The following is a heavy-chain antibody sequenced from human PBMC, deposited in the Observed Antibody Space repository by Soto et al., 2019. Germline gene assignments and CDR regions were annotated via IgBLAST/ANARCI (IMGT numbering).Heavy chain of an antibody. J-gene: IGHJ6*02. CDR1: GYSCTRVSGC. CDR3: ARGVGFGYYYYHVAL. V-gene: IGHV4-61*01. Sequence: PSVTLSLTCPVSGYSCTRVSGCWIWIRQPPGKGLEWIGYIYYSGSADYNPSLGSRVTISIDTSKNQFSLKLTSVTAADTAVYYCARGVGFGYYYYHVALWGQGTTVTVSS. D-gene: IGHD3-10*01. CDR2: IYYSGSA.